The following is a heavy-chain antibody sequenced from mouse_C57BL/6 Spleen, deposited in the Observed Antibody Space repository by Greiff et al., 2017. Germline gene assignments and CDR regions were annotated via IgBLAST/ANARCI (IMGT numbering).Heavy chain of an antibody. D-gene: IGHD1-1*01. CDR3: ACDYGSSYSWFAY. V-gene: IGHV1-55*01. CDR2: IYPGSGST. J-gene: IGHJ3*01. CDR1: GYTFTSYW. Sequence: QVQLQQPGAELVKPGASVKMSCKASGYTFTSYWITWVKQRPGQGLEWIGDIYPGSGSTNYNEKFKSKATLTVDTSSSTAYMQLSSLTSEDSAVYYCACDYGSSYSWFAYWGQGTLVTVSA.